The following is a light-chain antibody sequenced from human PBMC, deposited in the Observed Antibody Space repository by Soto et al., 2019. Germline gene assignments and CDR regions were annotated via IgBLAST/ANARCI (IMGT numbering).Light chain of an antibody. CDR3: CSYAGSSTSVV. J-gene: IGLJ2*01. CDR1: SSDVGSYNL. CDR2: EVS. Sequence: QSALTQPASVSGSPGQSITISCTGTSSDVGSYNLVSWYQQHPGKAPKLMIYEVSKRPSGVSNRFSGSKSGNTASLTISGLQAEDDADYHCCSYAGSSTSVVFGGGTKVTVL. V-gene: IGLV2-23*02.